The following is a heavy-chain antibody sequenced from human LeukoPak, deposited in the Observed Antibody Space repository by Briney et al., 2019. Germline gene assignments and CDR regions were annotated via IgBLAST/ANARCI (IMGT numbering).Heavy chain of an antibody. V-gene: IGHV3-11*01. J-gene: IGHJ4*02. D-gene: IGHD3-10*01. CDR3: ARGAITMVRGVSFDY. CDR2: ISSSGSTI. Sequence: GGSLRLSCAASGFTFSDYYMSWIRQAPGEGLEWVSYISSSGSTIYYADSVKGRFTISRDNAKNSLYLQMNSLRAEDTAVYYCARGAITMVRGVSFDYWGQGTLVTVSS. CDR1: GFTFSDYY.